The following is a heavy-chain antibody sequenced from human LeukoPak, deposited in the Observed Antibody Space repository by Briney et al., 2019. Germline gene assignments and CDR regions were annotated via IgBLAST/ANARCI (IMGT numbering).Heavy chain of an antibody. CDR1: GVSFDDYY. J-gene: IGHJ4*02. CDR2: INHSGYT. Sequence: SETLSLTCGVSGVSFDDYYWSWVRQSPGKGLEWLGEINHSGYTNDSPSLKSRVTLSIDTSRKQFSLNLRSVTVADAGIYYCTRMTTGHDYWGQGTLVTVSS. CDR3: TRMTTGHDY. V-gene: IGHV4-34*01. D-gene: IGHD4-17*01.